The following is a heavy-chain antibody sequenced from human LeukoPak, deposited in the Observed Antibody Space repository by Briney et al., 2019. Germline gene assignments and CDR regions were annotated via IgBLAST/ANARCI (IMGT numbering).Heavy chain of an antibody. CDR3: AKDPRIAVTGSGSGYLDL. J-gene: IGHJ2*01. D-gene: IGHD6-19*01. Sequence: GGSLRLSCAASGFTFSSYSMNWVRQAPGKGLEWVAVISNDGNNKYYADSVTGRFTISRDKSKNTLYLQVNSLRAEDTAVYYCAKDPRIAVTGSGSGYLDLWGRGSLVTVSS. CDR1: GFTFSSYS. V-gene: IGHV3-30*18. CDR2: ISNDGNNK.